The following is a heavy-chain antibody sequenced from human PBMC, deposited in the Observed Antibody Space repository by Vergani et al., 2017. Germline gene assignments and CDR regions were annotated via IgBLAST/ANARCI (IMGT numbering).Heavy chain of an antibody. J-gene: IGHJ5*02. CDR3: AGDTGAYCGGYCYGWFDP. V-gene: IGHV1-69*12. Sequence: QVQLVQSGAEVKKPGSSVKVSCKASGGTFSSYAISWVRQAPGQGLEWMGGIIPIFGTANYAQKFQGRVTITADESTSTAYMELSSLRSEDTAVYYCAGDTGAYCGGYCYGWFDPWGQGTLVTVSS. CDR1: GGTFSSYA. CDR2: IIPIFGTA. D-gene: IGHD2-21*02.